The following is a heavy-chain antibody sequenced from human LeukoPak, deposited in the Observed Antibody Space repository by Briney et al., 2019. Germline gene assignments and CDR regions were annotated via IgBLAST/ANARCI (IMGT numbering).Heavy chain of an antibody. V-gene: IGHV4-31*03. D-gene: IGHD3-10*01. CDR2: IYYTGTT. CDR3: ARDNSGVFDY. CDR1: GGFISSGGYY. Sequence: SETLSLTFTVAGGFISSGGYYWSWIRQFPGESLEWIGYIYYTGTTYYNPSLKTRVTLSVDTSKNQFSLRLSSVTAADTAVYYCARDNSGVFDYWGQGTLVTVSS. J-gene: IGHJ4*02.